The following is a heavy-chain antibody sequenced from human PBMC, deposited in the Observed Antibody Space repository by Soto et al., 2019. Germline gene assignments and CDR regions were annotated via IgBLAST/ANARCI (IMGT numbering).Heavy chain of an antibody. Sequence: EVQLVESGGGLVQPGRSLRLSCAASGFTFDDYAMHWVRQAPGRGLEWVSGLSWNSGSVGYADSVKGRFTISRDNAKNSLYLQMNSLRDEDTALYYCVKDRSVYCTGARCERRDYFYYYGMDVWGQGTTVTVSS. CDR1: GFTFDDYA. V-gene: IGHV3-9*01. CDR2: LSWNSGSV. D-gene: IGHD2-8*02. J-gene: IGHJ6*02. CDR3: VKDRSVYCTGARCERRDYFYYYGMDV.